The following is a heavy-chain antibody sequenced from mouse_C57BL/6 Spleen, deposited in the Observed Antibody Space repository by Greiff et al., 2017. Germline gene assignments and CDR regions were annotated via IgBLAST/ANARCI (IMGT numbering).Heavy chain of an antibody. V-gene: IGHV1-80*01. D-gene: IGHD1-1*01. CDR2: IYPGDGDT. J-gene: IGHJ2*01. CDR3: ARGPYCYGSSWGY. CDR1: GYAFSSYW. Sequence: VQLQQSGAELVKPGASVKISCKASGYAFSSYWMNWVKQRPGKGLEWIGQIYPGDGDTNYNGKFKGKATLTADKSSSTAYMQLSSLTSEDSAVYFCARGPYCYGSSWGYWGQGTTLTVSS.